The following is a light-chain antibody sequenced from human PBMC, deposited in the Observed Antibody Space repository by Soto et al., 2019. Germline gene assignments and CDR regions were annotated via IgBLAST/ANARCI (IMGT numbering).Light chain of an antibody. CDR3: QQFSSYPLT. V-gene: IGKV1-39*01. Sequence: DIQMTQSPSSLSASVGDRVTVTCRASQNIATFLHWYQQKPGKAPRVLIYAASSLQSGVPSRFSGSGSGTDFTLTISRLEPEDFAVYYCQQFSSYPLTVGGGTKVDSK. CDR1: QNIATF. CDR2: AAS. J-gene: IGKJ4*01.